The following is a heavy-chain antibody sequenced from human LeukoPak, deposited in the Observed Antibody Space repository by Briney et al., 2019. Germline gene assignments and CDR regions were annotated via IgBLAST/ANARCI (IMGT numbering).Heavy chain of an antibody. V-gene: IGHV4-59*01. CDR1: GGSISSYY. CDR2: IYYSGST. J-gene: IGHJ4*02. CDR3: ARGGGSCYDSSGYFDY. D-gene: IGHD3-22*01. Sequence: SETLSLTCTVSGGSISSYYWSWIRQPPGKGLEWIGYIYYSGSTNYNPSLKSRVTISVDTSKNQVSLKLSSVTAADTAVYYCARGGGSCYDSSGYFDYWGQGTLVTVSS.